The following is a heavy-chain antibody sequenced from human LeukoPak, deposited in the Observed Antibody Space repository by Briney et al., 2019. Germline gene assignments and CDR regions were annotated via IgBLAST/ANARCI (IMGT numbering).Heavy chain of an antibody. CDR2: IIPIFGTA. CDR3: AREARCSGGSCYSRPYYYYGMDV. CDR1: GGTFSSYA. V-gene: IGHV1-69*13. J-gene: IGHJ6*02. Sequence: GASVKVSCKASGGTFSSYAISWVRQAPGQGLEWMGGIIPIFGTANYAQKFQGRATITADESTSTAYMELSSLRSEDTAVYYCAREARCSGGSCYSRPYYYYGMDVWGQGTTVTVSS. D-gene: IGHD2-15*01.